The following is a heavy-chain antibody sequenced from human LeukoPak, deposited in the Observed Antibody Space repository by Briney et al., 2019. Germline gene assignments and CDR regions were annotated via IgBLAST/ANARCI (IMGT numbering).Heavy chain of an antibody. CDR2: ISGSGDNT. CDR1: GFTFSDYY. Sequence: GGSLRLSCAASGFTFSDYYMSWIRQAPGKGLEWVSAISGSGDNTYYADSVKGRFTISRDSSKNTVYLQMNSLRAEDTALYYCAKVSVWDGSGSYDYWGQGTLVTVSS. V-gene: IGHV3-23*01. D-gene: IGHD3-10*01. J-gene: IGHJ4*02. CDR3: AKVSVWDGSGSYDY.